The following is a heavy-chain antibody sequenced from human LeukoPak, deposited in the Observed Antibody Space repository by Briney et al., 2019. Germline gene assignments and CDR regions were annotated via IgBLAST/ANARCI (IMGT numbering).Heavy chain of an antibody. J-gene: IGHJ4*02. V-gene: IGHV4-59*12. Sequence: LETLSLTCSVSGDSISSYYWSWIRQPPGKGLEWIGYIHYSGSTNYNPSLKSRVTISLDTATNQFPLKLTSVTAADTAVYYCAREGGPYRPLDYSGQGTLVTVAS. CDR3: AREGGPYRPLDY. CDR1: GDSISSYY. CDR2: IHYSGST.